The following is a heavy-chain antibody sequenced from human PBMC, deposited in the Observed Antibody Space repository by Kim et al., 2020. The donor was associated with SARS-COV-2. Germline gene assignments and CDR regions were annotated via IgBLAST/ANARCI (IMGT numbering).Heavy chain of an antibody. CDR3: TTDRPLGYYYDSSGYGLVDYYFDY. J-gene: IGHJ4*02. D-gene: IGHD3-22*01. CDR1: GFTFSNAW. V-gene: IGHV3-15*01. Sequence: GGSLRLSCAASGFTFSNAWMSWVRQAPGKGLEWVGRIKSKTDGGTTDYAAPVKGRFTISRDDSKNTLYLQMNSMKTEDTAVYYCTTDRPLGYYYDSSGYGLVDYYFDYWGQGSLVTVSS. CDR2: IKSKTDGGTT.